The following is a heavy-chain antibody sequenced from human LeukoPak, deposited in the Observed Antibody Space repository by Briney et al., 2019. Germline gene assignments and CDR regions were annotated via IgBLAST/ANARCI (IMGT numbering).Heavy chain of an antibody. Sequence: SVKVSCKASGGTFSSYAISWVRQAPGQGLEWMGGIIPIFGTANYAQKFQGRVTITADESTSTAYVELSSLRSEDTAVYYCATGNYYDFWSGYRYFDYWGQGTLVTVPS. V-gene: IGHV1-69*01. CDR3: ATGNYYDFWSGYRYFDY. D-gene: IGHD3-3*01. J-gene: IGHJ4*02. CDR1: GGTFSSYA. CDR2: IIPIFGTA.